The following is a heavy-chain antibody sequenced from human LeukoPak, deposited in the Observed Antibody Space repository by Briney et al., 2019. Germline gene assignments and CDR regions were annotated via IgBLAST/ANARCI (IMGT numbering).Heavy chain of an antibody. CDR2: IIPILGIA. J-gene: IGHJ6*02. D-gene: IGHD5-18*01. CDR3: ASGLQLWLLHYYYGMDV. V-gene: IGHV1-69*02. Sequence: ASVKVSCKASGGTFSSYTISWVRQAPGQGLEWMGRIIPILGIANYAQKFQGRVTITADKSTSTAYMELSSLRSEDTAVYDCASGLQLWLLHYYYGMDVWAQGTTVTVSS. CDR1: GGTFSSYT.